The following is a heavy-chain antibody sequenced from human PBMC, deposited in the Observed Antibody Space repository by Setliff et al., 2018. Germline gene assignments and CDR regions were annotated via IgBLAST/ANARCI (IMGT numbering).Heavy chain of an antibody. J-gene: IGHJ6*02. Sequence: VASVKVSCKASGYTFTSYAMHWVRQAPGQRLEWMGWINTNTGNPTYAQGFTGRFVFSLDTSVSTAYLQISSLKAEDTAVYYCAREHYDILTGYYPYYGMDVWGQGTTVTVSS. CDR1: GYTFTSYA. CDR3: AREHYDILTGYYPYYGMDV. V-gene: IGHV7-4-1*02. D-gene: IGHD3-9*01. CDR2: INTNTGNP.